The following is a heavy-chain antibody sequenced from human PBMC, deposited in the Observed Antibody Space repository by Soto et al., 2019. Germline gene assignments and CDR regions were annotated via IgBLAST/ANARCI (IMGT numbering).Heavy chain of an antibody. J-gene: IGHJ5*02. CDR2: VSYSGST. Sequence: SETLSLTCSLSGGAIGGYYWSWIRQPPGKALEWIGYVSYSGSTDYHPSLKSRVSISIDTSKNQFSLKMISVTAADTAVYYCARHGSDSGWFLFDPWGQGALVTVSS. D-gene: IGHD6-19*01. V-gene: IGHV4-59*08. CDR1: GGAIGGYY. CDR3: ARHGSDSGWFLFDP.